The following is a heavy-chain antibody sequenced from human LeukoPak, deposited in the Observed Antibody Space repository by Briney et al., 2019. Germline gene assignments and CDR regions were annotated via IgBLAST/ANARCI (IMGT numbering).Heavy chain of an antibody. CDR2: ISGSGGST. J-gene: IGHJ4*02. CDR1: XXYX. Sequence: XXYXMSWVRQAPGKGLEWVSAISGSGGSTYYADSVKGRFTISRDNSKNTLYLQMNSLRAEDTAVYYCAKSSKGLGFDYWGQGTLVTVSS. D-gene: IGHD6-19*01. CDR3: AKSSKGLGFDY. V-gene: IGHV3-23*01.